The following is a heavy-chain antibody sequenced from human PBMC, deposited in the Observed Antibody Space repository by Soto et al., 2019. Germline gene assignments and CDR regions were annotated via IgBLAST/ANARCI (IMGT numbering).Heavy chain of an antibody. V-gene: IGHV3-9*01. J-gene: IGHJ5*02. CDR2: ISWNSGSI. CDR3: VTNPFRAAAGPTVDP. D-gene: IGHD6-13*01. CDR1: GFTFDGYA. Sequence: SGGSLRLSCAASGFTFDGYAMHWVRQAPGKGLEWVSGISWNSGSIGYADSVKGRFTISRDNAKNSLYLQMNSLRAEDTALYYCVTNPFRAAAGPTVDPWGQGTLVTVSS.